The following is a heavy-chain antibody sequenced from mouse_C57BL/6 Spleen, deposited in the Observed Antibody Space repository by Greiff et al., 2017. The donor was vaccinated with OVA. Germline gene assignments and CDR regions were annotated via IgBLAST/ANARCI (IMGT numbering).Heavy chain of an antibody. CDR3: AVPLYYGSRDWYFDV. J-gene: IGHJ1*03. D-gene: IGHD1-1*01. CDR2: INPYNGDT. CDR1: GYSFTGYF. V-gene: IGHV1-20*01. Sequence: EVKLVESGPELVKPGDSVKISCKASGYSFTGYFMNWVMQSHGKSLEWIGRINPYNGDTFYNQKFKGKATLTVDKSSSTAHMELRSLTSEDSAVYYCAVPLYYGSRDWYFDVWGTGTTVTVSS.